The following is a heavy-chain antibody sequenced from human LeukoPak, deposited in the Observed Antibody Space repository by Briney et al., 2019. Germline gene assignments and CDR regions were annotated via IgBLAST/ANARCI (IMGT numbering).Heavy chain of an antibody. D-gene: IGHD3-9*01. CDR3: ARGSDSYYDILTGHGWFDP. CDR1: GYTFTGYY. J-gene: IGHJ5*02. V-gene: IGHV1-2*04. CDR2: INPNSGGT. Sequence: ASVKVSCKASGYTFTGYYMHWVRQAPGQGLEWMGWINPNSGGTNYAQKFQGWVTMTRDTSISTAYMELSRLRSDDTAVYYCARGSDSYYDILTGHGWFDPWGQGTLVTVSS.